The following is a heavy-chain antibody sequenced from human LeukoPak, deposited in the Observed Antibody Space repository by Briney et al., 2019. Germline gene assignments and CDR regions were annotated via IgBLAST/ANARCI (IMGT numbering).Heavy chain of an antibody. V-gene: IGHV3-9*01. J-gene: IGHJ4*02. CDR3: VKESDYSDYWD. CDR1: GFTFADYA. Sequence: PGRSLRLSCAASGFTFADYAMRWVRQAPGKGLEWVSGISWNSGSTGYADSVKGRFTISRDNAKNSLYLQMNSLRAEDTALYYCVKESDYSDYWDWGQGTLVTVSS. D-gene: IGHD4-11*01. CDR2: ISWNSGST.